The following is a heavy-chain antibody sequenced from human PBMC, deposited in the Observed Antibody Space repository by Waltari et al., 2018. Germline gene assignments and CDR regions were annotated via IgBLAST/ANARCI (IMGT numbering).Heavy chain of an antibody. Sequence: QLQLQESGPGLVKPSETLSLPCTVPGGSISSSSYYWGWIRQPPGKGLEWIGSIYYSGSTYYNPSLKSRVTISVDTSKNQFSLKLSSVTAADTAVYYCARHVSSSSGKTGALYYFDYWGQGTLVTVSS. CDR1: GGSISSSSYY. CDR2: IYYSGST. V-gene: IGHV4-39*01. J-gene: IGHJ4*02. D-gene: IGHD6-13*01. CDR3: ARHVSSSSGKTGALYYFDY.